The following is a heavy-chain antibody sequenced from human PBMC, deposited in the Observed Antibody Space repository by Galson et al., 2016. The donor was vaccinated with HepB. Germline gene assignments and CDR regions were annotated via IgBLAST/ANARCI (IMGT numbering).Heavy chain of an antibody. V-gene: IGHV4-39*01. Sequence: SETLSLTCTVAGGSISSSSYYWGWIRQPPGKGLEWIGSIHYSGGTYYNPSLKSRVTTSADTSKNQFSLKLSSVTAADTAVYYCARLDGFRIAVPGGYYFDYWGQGTLVTVSS. CDR2: IHYSGGT. D-gene: IGHD6-19*01. CDR3: ARLDGFRIAVPGGYYFDY. J-gene: IGHJ4*02. CDR1: GGSISSSSYY.